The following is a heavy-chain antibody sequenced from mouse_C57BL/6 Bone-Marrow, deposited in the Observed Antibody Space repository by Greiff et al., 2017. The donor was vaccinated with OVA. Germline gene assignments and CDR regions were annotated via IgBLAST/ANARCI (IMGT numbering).Heavy chain of an antibody. CDR3: TRDNDGVYYAMDY. V-gene: IGHV5-9-1*02. CDR2: ISSGGDYL. CDR1: GFTFSSYA. D-gene: IGHD2-3*01. J-gene: IGHJ4*01. Sequence: EVMLVESGEDLVKPGGSLTLSCAASGFTFSSYAMSWVRQTPEKRLAWVAYISSGGDYLYYADTVKGRFTIARDNARNTLYLQMSSRKSEDTAMYYCTRDNDGVYYAMDYWGQGTSVTVSS.